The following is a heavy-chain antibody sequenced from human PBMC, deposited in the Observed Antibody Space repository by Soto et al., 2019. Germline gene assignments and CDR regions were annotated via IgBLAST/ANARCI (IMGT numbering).Heavy chain of an antibody. Sequence: ELQLLESGGGLVKPGGSLRLSCAASGFTFSDYSMNWVRQAPGKGLEWVSSMSRSSTSIQYADSVKGRFTMSRDNAKNSLFLQMNSLRAEDTAIYYCARGYLGPMVRGIISYWGQGTLVTVSS. CDR2: MSRSSTSI. CDR3: ARGYLGPMVRGIISY. V-gene: IGHV3-21*01. J-gene: IGHJ4*02. D-gene: IGHD3-10*01. CDR1: GFTFSDYS.